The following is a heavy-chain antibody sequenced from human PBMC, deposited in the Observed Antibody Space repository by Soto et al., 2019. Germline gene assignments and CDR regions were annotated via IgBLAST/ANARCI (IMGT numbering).Heavy chain of an antibody. J-gene: IGHJ5*02. CDR3: VKNSDWFNT. V-gene: IGHV3-23*01. CDR2: IYGDGGTT. Sequence: GGSLRLSCAASGFIFSSTDMSWVRQAPGKGLEWVSTIYGDGGTTYYADSVRGRFTISRDNSKNMVYLQMDSLRADDTAVYYCVKNSDWFNTWGQGNLVTVSS. D-gene: IGHD3-10*01. CDR1: GFIFSSTD.